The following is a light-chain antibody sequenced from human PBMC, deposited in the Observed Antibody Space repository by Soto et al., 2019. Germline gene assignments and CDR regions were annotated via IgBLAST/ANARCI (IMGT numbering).Light chain of an antibody. CDR1: QSVSSY. CDR3: QQRSNWH. Sequence: EIVLTQSPATLSLSPGERATLSCRASQSVSSYLAWYQQKPGQAPRLLIYDASHRATGVPVRFSGSGSGTDFALIISGLEPEDFAVYYCQQRSNWHFGQGTRLEIK. CDR2: DAS. J-gene: IGKJ5*01. V-gene: IGKV3-11*01.